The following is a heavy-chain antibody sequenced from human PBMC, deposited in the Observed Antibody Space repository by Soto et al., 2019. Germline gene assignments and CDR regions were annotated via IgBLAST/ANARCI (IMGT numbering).Heavy chain of an antibody. V-gene: IGHV4-4*02. D-gene: IGHD6-19*01. CDR2: IHHSGST. J-gene: IGHJ4*02. Sequence: QVQLQESGPGLVKPSGTLSLTCAVSGGSISGGEWWSWVRQPPGKGLEWIGEIHHSGSTGYNPSLKSRVTMSVDKSKTQFSLKLSSVTAADTAVYYCTRNGGWNFDHWGQGTLVTVSS. CDR3: TRNGGWNFDH. CDR1: GGSISGGEW.